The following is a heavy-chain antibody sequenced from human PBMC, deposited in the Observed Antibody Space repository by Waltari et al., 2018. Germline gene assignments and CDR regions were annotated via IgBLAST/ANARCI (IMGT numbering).Heavy chain of an antibody. V-gene: IGHV4-61*09. CDR3: ARVSGLFGVVIYYFDY. J-gene: IGHJ4*02. CDR1: GGSISSGSYY. D-gene: IGHD3-3*01. Sequence: QVQLQESGPGLVKPSQTLSLTCTVSGGSISSGSYYWSWIRQPAGKGLEWIGYIYTSGSTNYNPSLKSRVTISVDTSKNQFSLKLSSVTAADTAVYYCARVSGLFGVVIYYFDYWGQGTLVTVSS. CDR2: IYTSGST.